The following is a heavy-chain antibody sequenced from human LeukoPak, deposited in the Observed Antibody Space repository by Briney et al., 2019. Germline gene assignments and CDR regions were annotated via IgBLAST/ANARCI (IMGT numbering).Heavy chain of an antibody. CDR3: AKAWAVAGTFDAFDI. J-gene: IGHJ3*02. CDR2: IKQDGSEK. V-gene: IGHV3-7*01. Sequence: GGSLRLSCAASGFTFSSYWMSWVRQAPGKGLEWVTNIKQDGSEKYYVDSVKGRFTISRDNAKNSLYLQMNSLRAEDTAVYYCAKAWAVAGTFDAFDIWGQGTMVTVSS. CDR1: GFTFSSYW. D-gene: IGHD6-19*01.